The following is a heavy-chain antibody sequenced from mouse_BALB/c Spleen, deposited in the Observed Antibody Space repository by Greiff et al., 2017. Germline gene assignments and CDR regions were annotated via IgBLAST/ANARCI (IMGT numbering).Heavy chain of an antibody. V-gene: IGHV14-3*02. D-gene: IGHD1-1*01. CDR1: GFNIKDTY. CDR2: IDPANGNT. CDR3: ARLRRGAY. J-gene: IGHJ3*01. Sequence: VQLQQSGAELVKPGASVKLSCTASGFNIKDTYMHWVKQRPEQGLEWIGRIDPANGNTKYDPKFQGKATITADTSSNTAYLQLSSLTSEDAAVYYCARLRRGAYWGQGTLVTVSA.